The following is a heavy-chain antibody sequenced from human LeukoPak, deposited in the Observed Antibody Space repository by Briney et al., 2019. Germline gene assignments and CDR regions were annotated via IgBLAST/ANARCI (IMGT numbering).Heavy chain of an antibody. CDR3: ARGEGYFDS. J-gene: IGHJ4*02. Sequence: SETLSLTCTVSGGSISRGDYFWSWIRQPPGRGLEWIGYIYYTGNTYYNPSLQSRVTISVDTSKNQLSLKLTSVTAADTAVYYCARGEGYFDSWGQGSLVTVSS. CDR1: GGSISRGDYF. CDR2: IYYTGNT. V-gene: IGHV4-30-4*08. D-gene: IGHD1-26*01.